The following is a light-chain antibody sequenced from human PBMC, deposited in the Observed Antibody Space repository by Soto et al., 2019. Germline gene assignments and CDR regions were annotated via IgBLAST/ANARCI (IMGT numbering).Light chain of an antibody. CDR3: SSYTSNTTLV. J-gene: IGLJ1*01. CDR1: SSNVGSYDL. Sequence: QSALTQPASVSGSPGQSITISCTGTSSNVGSYDLVSWYQQHPGEAPKLMIYEGTKRPSGVSNRFSGSKSANTASLTISGLQPEDAADYYCSSYTSNTTLVFGTGTKLTVL. V-gene: IGLV2-14*02. CDR2: EGT.